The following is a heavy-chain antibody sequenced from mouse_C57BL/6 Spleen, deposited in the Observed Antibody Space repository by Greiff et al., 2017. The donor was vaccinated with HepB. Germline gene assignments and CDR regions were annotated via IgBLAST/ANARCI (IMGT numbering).Heavy chain of an antibody. Sequence: EVQGVESGGGLVKPGGSLKLSCAASGFTFSDYGMHWVRQAPEKGLEWVAYISSGSSTIYYADTVKGRFTISRDNAKNTLFLQMTSLRSEDTAMYYCARGGYYGSSSFAYWGQGTLVTVSA. J-gene: IGHJ3*01. CDR2: ISSGSSTI. V-gene: IGHV5-17*01. CDR3: ARGGYYGSSSFAY. CDR1: GFTFSDYG. D-gene: IGHD1-1*01.